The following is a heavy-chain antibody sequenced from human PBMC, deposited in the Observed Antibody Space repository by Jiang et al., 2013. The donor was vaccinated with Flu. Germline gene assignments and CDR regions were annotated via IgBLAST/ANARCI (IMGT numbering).Heavy chain of an antibody. Sequence: GAEVKKPGESLKISCKGSGYSFTSYWIGWVRQMPGKGLEWMGIIYPGDSDTRYSPSFQGQVTISADKSISTAYLQWSSLKASDTAMYYCARQASYYDILTGPDLYDAFDIWGQGTMVTVSS. CDR1: GYSFTSYW. J-gene: IGHJ3*02. CDR3: ARQASYYDILTGPDLYDAFDI. D-gene: IGHD3-9*01. CDR2: IYPGDSDT. V-gene: IGHV5-51*01.